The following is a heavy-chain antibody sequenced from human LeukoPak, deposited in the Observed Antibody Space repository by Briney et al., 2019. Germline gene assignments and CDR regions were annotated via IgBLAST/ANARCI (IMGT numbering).Heavy chain of an antibody. V-gene: IGHV3-21*01. CDR3: ARDGPYYYDSSGYPLGYYGMDV. J-gene: IGHJ6*02. CDR1: GFTFSSYS. D-gene: IGHD3-22*01. CDR2: ISSSSSYI. Sequence: GGSLRLSCAASGFTFSSYSMNWVRQPPGKGLEWVSSISSSSSYIYYPDSVKGRFTISRDNAKNSLYLQMNSLRAEDTAVYYCARDGPYYYDSSGYPLGYYGMDVWGQGTTVTVSS.